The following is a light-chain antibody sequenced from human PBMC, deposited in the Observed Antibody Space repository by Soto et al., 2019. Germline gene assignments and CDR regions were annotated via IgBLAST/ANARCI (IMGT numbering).Light chain of an antibody. V-gene: IGLV2-11*01. CDR1: SSDVDGYNY. CDR3: CSYAGSYTSYV. CDR2: DVS. J-gene: IGLJ1*01. Sequence: QSVVSQPRTVSGSPGQSVTNSCTGNSSDVDGYNYVSWYQQHPGKAPKLMIYDVSERPSGVPDRFSGSKSGNTASLTISGLQAEDEADYYCCSYAGSYTSYVFGTGTKVTV.